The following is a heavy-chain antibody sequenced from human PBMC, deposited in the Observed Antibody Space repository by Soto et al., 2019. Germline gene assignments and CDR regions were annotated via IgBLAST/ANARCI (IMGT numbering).Heavy chain of an antibody. D-gene: IGHD3-22*01. J-gene: IGHJ4*02. Sequence: EVQLLESGGDLIQPGGYLRLSCAASGFTFNIYAMTWVRQAPGKGLEWVSAISRYGDITYYEDSVEGRFSISRDNSKKTLYLQMNSLRAEDTAFYYCAKDRYLDHDSRGYLFDNWGQGTLVTVSS. CDR1: GFTFNIYA. V-gene: IGHV3-23*01. CDR2: ISRYGDIT. CDR3: AKDRYLDHDSRGYLFDN.